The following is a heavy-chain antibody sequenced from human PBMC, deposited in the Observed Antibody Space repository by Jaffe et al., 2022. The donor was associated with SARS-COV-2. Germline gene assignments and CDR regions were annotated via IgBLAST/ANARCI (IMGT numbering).Heavy chain of an antibody. CDR3: ARGLNDDGYSYGSFAFDI. CDR2: IYSGGST. D-gene: IGHD5-18*01. Sequence: EVQLVESGGGLVQPGGSLRLSCAASGFTVSSNYMSWVRQAPGKGLEWVSVIYSGGSTYYADSVKGRFTISRDNSKNTLYLQMNSLRAEDTAVYYCARGLNDDGYSYGSFAFDIWGQGTMVTVSS. J-gene: IGHJ3*02. CDR1: GFTVSSNY. V-gene: IGHV3-66*02.